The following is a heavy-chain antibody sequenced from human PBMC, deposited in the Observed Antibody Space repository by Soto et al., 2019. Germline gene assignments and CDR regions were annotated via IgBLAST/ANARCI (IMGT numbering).Heavy chain of an antibody. D-gene: IGHD1-7*01. Sequence: PGGSLRLSCAGSGFTFSDFYIDWVRQAPGKGLEWVGRSRDKGNSYSTDYAESVKGRFTVSRDTSKNLLYLQMNSLKTGDSALYYCARCLPGTTSHEYWGQGTLVTVSS. CDR3: ARCLPGTTSHEY. CDR2: SRDKGNSYST. CDR1: GFTFSDFY. J-gene: IGHJ4*02. V-gene: IGHV3-72*01.